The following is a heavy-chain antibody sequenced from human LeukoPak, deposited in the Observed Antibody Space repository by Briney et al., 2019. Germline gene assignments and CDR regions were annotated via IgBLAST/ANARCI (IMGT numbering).Heavy chain of an antibody. CDR1: GYTITSYV. CDR2: ISAYTGNT. CDR3: ARDGDIVGATCYVDY. J-gene: IGHJ4*02. Sequence: TPGKASYKPSGYTITSYVIIWVREAPGPRVRWRGWISAYTGNTTYAQKLQGSVTMTTDTSTSTVYMELRSPRSDATAVYYCARDGDIVGATCYVDYWGQGTLVTVSS. D-gene: IGHD1-26*01. V-gene: IGHV1-18*01.